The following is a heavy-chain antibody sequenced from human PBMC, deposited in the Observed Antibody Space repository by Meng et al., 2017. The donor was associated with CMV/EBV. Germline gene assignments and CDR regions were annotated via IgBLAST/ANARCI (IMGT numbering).Heavy chain of an antibody. J-gene: IGHJ4*02. CDR1: GFTFSSYE. D-gene: IGHD3-3*01. CDR3: ARVGETYDFWSGYPYYFDY. V-gene: IGHV3-48*03. CDR2: ISSSDSTI. Sequence: GESLKISCAASGFTFSSYEMNWVRQAPGKGLEWVSYISSSDSTIYYADSVKGRFTISRDNAKNSLYLQMNSLRAEDTAFYYCARVGETYDFWSGYPYYFDYWGQGTLVTVSS.